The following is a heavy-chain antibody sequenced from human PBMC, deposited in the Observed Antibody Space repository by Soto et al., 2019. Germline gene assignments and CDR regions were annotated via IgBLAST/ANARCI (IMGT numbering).Heavy chain of an antibody. Sequence: SETLSLTCTVSGGSISSYYWSWIRQPPGKGLEWIGYIYYSGSTNYNPSLKSRVTISVDTSKNQFSLKLSSVTAADTAVYYCAREPRLYTYGLDYWGQGTLVTVSS. CDR3: AREPRLYTYGLDY. D-gene: IGHD5-18*01. CDR1: GGSISSYY. J-gene: IGHJ4*02. CDR2: IYYSGST. V-gene: IGHV4-59*12.